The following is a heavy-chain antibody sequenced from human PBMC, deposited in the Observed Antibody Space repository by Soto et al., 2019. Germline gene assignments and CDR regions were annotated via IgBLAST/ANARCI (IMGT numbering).Heavy chain of an antibody. CDR2: VYPGDSDT. J-gene: IGHJ5*02. CDR3: ARRGQHGGTSTCRFDP. D-gene: IGHD2-15*01. Sequence: LKISCEASGYSFSHYGIGWVRQMPGRGPEGVGIVYPGDSDTKYSASFQGQVTISADKYTSTTFLQRSSLKASDTAMSYCARRGQHGGTSTCRFDPSGKGTLVT. V-gene: IGHV5-51*01. CDR1: GYSFSHYG.